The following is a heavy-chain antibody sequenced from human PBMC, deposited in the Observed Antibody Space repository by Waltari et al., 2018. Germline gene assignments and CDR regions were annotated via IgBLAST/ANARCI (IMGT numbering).Heavy chain of an antibody. CDR1: GGSISSYY. J-gene: IGHJ6*03. CDR3: AGGPRYYYYYMDV. CDR2: IYYSGST. V-gene: IGHV4-59*08. Sequence: QVQLQESGPGLVKPSETLSLTCTVSGGSISSYYWSWIRQPPGKGLEWIGYIYYSGSTNYNPSLKSRVTISVDTSKNQFSLKLSSVTAADTAVYYCAGGPRYYYYYMDVWGKGTTVTISS.